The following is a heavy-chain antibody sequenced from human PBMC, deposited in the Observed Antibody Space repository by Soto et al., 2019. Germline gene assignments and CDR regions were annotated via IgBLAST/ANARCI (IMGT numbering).Heavy chain of an antibody. J-gene: IGHJ6*02. V-gene: IGHV1-2*04. CDR2: INPNSGGT. CDR3: ARGKLSSGSLYYYYGMDV. D-gene: IGHD3-22*01. CDR1: GYTFTGYY. Sequence: ASVVVSCKASGYTFTGYYMHWVRQAPGQGLEWMGWINPNSGGTNDAQKFQGWVTMTRDTSISTAYMELSRLRSDDTAVYYCARGKLSSGSLYYYYGMDVWGQGITVTVSS.